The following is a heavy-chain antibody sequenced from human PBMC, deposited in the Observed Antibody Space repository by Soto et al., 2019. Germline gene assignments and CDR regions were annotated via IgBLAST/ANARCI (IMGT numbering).Heavy chain of an antibody. D-gene: IGHD3-16*01. CDR2: IIPIFGTA. V-gene: IGHV1-69*01. CDR3: ARDCAKHSGGIDY. CDR1: GGTFSSYS. J-gene: IGHJ4*02. Sequence: QVQLVQSGAEVKKPGSSVKVSCKASGGTFSSYSINWVRQAPGQGLEWMGEIIPIFGTAHYAQKFQGRVTITADESTSTDYMELSTLRSADKAVYYCARDCAKHSGGIDYGGQGTLVTVSS.